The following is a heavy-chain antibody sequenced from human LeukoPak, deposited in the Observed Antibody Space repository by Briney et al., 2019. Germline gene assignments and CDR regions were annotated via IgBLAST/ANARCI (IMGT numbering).Heavy chain of an antibody. D-gene: IGHD2-2*01. J-gene: IGHJ6*03. V-gene: IGHV3-30-3*01. CDR3: AKDFGYCSSPSCSNYYYMDV. CDR2: ISYDGSNK. Sequence: PGRSLRLSCAASGFTFSSYAMHWVRQAPGKGLEWVAVISYDGSNKYYADSVKGRFTISRDNSKNALYLQMNNLRAEDTAVYYCAKDFGYCSSPSCSNYYYMDVWGKGTTVTVSS. CDR1: GFTFSSYA.